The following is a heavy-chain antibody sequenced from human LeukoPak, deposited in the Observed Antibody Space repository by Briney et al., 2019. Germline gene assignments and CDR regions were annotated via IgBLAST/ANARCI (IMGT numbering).Heavy chain of an antibody. Sequence: GGSLRLSCAASGFSFSSYTMNWVRQVPGKGLEWVSYISSTSTTIYYIDSVKGRFTISRDNAKNSLYLQMNSLRAEDTAVYYCARREPQGCSGTSCFAGPVGHWGQGTLVTVSS. CDR2: ISSTSTTI. CDR3: ARREPQGCSGTSCFAGPVGH. CDR1: GFSFSSYT. V-gene: IGHV3-48*04. D-gene: IGHD2-2*01. J-gene: IGHJ4*02.